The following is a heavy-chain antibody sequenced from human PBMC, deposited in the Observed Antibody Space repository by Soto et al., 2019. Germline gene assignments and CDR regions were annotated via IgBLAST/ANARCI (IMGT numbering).Heavy chain of an antibody. CDR2: ISTYNGDT. CDR3: AREGVAPYYYYGMDV. D-gene: IGHD5-12*01. J-gene: IGHJ6*02. V-gene: IGHV1-18*01. CDR1: GYTFTRSG. Sequence: ASVKVSCKASGYTFTRSGISWVRQAPGQGLEWMGWISTYNGDTNYAQTFQGRVAMTTDTSTSTVHMEVRSLRSDDTAVYYCAREGVAPYYYYGMDVWGQGTPVTVSS.